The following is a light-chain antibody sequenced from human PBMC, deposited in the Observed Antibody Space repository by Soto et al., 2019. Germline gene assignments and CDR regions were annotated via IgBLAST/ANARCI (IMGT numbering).Light chain of an antibody. CDR3: QQYGYLPYT. J-gene: IGKJ2*01. CDR1: QSISSNY. V-gene: IGKV3-20*01. Sequence: EIVLTQSPGTLSLSPGERATLSCRASQSISSNYLAWFQQKPGQAPRLLIYGASSRAIGIPDRFSGSGSGTDFTLTIRRLEPEDIAVYYCQQYGYLPYTFGQGTKLEIK. CDR2: GAS.